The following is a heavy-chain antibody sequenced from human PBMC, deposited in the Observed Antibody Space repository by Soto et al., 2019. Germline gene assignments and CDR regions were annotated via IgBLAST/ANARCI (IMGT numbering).Heavy chain of an antibody. CDR3: AKDLAYYDILTGYYHKSYYYGMDV. Sequence: GGTLRLSCAASGFTFSSYGMHWVRQAPGKGLEWVAVISYDGSNKYYADSVKGRFTISRDNSKNTLYLQMNSLRAEDTAVYYCAKDLAYYDILTGYYHKSYYYGMDVWGQGTTVTVSS. J-gene: IGHJ6*02. CDR2: ISYDGSNK. CDR1: GFTFSSYG. D-gene: IGHD3-9*01. V-gene: IGHV3-30*18.